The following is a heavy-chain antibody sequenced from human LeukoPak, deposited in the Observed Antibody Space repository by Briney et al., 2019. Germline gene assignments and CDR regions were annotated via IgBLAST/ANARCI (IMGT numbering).Heavy chain of an antibody. CDR1: GFTFSNYA. D-gene: IGHD3-10*01. CDR2: ISGSGGGT. V-gene: IGHV3-23*01. J-gene: IGHJ4*02. CDR3: AKSPTYGSGSYSYYFDY. Sequence: GGSLRLSCAASGFTFSNYAMSWVRQAPGKGLEWVSGISGSGGGTYYAGSVKGRFTISRDNSKNTLYLQMNSLRAEDTAVYYCAKSPTYGSGSYSYYFDYWGQGTLVSVSS.